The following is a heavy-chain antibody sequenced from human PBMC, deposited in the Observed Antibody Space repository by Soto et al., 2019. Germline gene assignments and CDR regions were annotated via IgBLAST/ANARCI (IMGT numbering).Heavy chain of an antibody. D-gene: IGHD3-10*01. J-gene: IGHJ6*02. Sequence: ASVKVSCKASGGTFSSYAISWVRQAPGRGLEWMGGIIPIVGTANYAQKFQGRVTITAXXXXSXXXMXLXXLRXEXTAVYYCASRVGMEYYGMDVWGQGTTVTVSS. CDR3: ASRVGMEYYGMDV. CDR2: IIPIVGTA. CDR1: GGTFSSYA. V-gene: IGHV1-69*06.